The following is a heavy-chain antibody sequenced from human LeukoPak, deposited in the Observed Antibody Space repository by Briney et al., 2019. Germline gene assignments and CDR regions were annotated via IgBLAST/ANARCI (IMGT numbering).Heavy chain of an antibody. V-gene: IGHV3-74*01. D-gene: IGHD4-4*01. Sequence: GGSLRLSCAASGFTFSSYWMSWVRQAPGKGLVWVSRINSDGSSTSYADSVKGRFTISRDNAKNTLYLQMNSLRAEDTAVYYCAPDPYSNYVFDYWGQGTLVTVSS. CDR3: APDPYSNYVFDY. CDR2: INSDGSST. J-gene: IGHJ4*02. CDR1: GFTFSSYW.